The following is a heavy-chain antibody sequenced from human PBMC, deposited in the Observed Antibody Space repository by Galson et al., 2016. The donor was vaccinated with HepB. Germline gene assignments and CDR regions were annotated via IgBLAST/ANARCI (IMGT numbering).Heavy chain of an antibody. CDR1: GLIVSRCY. V-gene: IGHV3-13*01. CDR2: IGTSGDT. J-gene: IGHJ6*04. D-gene: IGHD2-15*01. CDR3: ARGKFDCSGGTCHYYGMDV. Sequence: SLRLSGAASGLIVSRCYMQWARQSTGKGLEWASAIGTSGDTYYPCPVRGRFTISRENSKNSLYLQMNSLTAGDTAVYYCARGKFDCSGGTCHYYGMDVWGKGTTVTVSS.